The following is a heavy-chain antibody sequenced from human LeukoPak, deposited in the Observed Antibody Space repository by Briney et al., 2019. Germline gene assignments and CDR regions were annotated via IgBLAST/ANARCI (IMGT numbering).Heavy chain of an antibody. D-gene: IGHD2-2*01. V-gene: IGHV5-10-1*01. Sequence: GGSLKISCKGSGYSFTSYWISWVRQMPGKGLEWMGRIDPSDSYTNYSPSFQGHVTISADKSISTAYLQWSSLKASDTAMYCCARLGGYCSSTSCYFLDWGQGTLVTVSS. CDR2: IDPSDSYT. CDR1: GYSFTSYW. J-gene: IGHJ4*02. CDR3: ARLGGYCSSTSCYFLD.